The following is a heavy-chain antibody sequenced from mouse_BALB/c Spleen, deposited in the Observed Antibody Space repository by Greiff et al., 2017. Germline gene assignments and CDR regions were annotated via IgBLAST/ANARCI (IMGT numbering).Heavy chain of an antibody. CDR1: GFTFSSYA. V-gene: IGHV5-9-4*01. CDR3: ARAGYYDYDGGYAMDY. Sequence: EVQRVESGGGLVKPGGSLKLSCAASGFTFSSYAMSWVRQSPEKRLEWVAEISSGGSYTYYPDTVTGRFTISRDNAKNTLYLEMSSLRSEDTAMYYCARAGYYDYDGGYAMDYWGQGTSVTVSS. D-gene: IGHD2-4*01. CDR2: ISSGGSYT. J-gene: IGHJ4*01.